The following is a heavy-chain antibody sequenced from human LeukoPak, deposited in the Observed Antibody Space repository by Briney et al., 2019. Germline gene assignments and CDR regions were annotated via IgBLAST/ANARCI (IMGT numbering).Heavy chain of an antibody. D-gene: IGHD2-2*02. J-gene: IGHJ4*02. Sequence: SETLSLTCAVYGGSFSGYYWSWIRQPPGKGLEWIGEINHSGSTNYNPSLKSRVTISVDTSKNQFSLKLSSVTAADTAVYYCARARYCSSTSCYTRSHPLFDYWGQGTLVTVSS. CDR1: GGSFSGYY. V-gene: IGHV4-34*01. CDR2: INHSGST. CDR3: ARARYCSSTSCYTRSHPLFDY.